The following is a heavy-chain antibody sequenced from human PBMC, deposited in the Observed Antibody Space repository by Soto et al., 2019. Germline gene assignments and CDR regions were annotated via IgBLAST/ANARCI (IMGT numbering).Heavy chain of an antibody. D-gene: IGHD2-15*01. V-gene: IGHV3-30*18. CDR2: ISYDGSNK. Sequence: QVQLVESGGGVVQPGRSLRLSCAASGFTFSSYGMHWVRQAPGKGLEWVAVISYDGSNKYYADSVKGRFTISRDNSKNSLYLQMNSLRAEDTAVYYCAKGRGYCSGGSCPLARDWGQGTLVTVSS. J-gene: IGHJ4*02. CDR3: AKGRGYCSGGSCPLARD. CDR1: GFTFSSYG.